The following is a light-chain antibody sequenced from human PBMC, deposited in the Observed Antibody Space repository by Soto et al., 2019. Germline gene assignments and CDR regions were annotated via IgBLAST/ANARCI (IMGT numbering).Light chain of an antibody. V-gene: IGLV2-14*01. CDR1: RTDVGGYNF. CDR3: CSYVSSKTYV. Sequence: QSFLTQPAAVSGSPGQSITISCTGTRTDVGGYNFVSWYQQHPGKAPKLIIYEVSNRPSGVSNRFSGSKSDNTASLTISGLQAEDEADYYCCSYVSSKTYVFGTGTKVTVL. CDR2: EVS. J-gene: IGLJ1*01.